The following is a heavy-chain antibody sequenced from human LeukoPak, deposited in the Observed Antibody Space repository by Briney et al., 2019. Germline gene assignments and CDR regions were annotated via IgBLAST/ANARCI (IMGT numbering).Heavy chain of an antibody. V-gene: IGHV1-69*04. CDR3: ARERVVPAAIFGAGNWFDP. D-gene: IGHD2-2*01. Sequence: SVKVSCKASGGTFSSYAISWVRQAPGQGLEWMGRIIPILGIANYAQKFQGRVTITADKSTSTAYMELSSLRSEDTAVYYCARERVVPAAIFGAGNWFDPWGQGTLVTVSS. CDR2: IIPILGIA. CDR1: GGTFSSYA. J-gene: IGHJ5*02.